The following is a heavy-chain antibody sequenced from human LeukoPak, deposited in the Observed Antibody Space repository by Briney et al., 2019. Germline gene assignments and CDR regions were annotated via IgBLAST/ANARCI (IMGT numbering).Heavy chain of an antibody. CDR2: IIPMSDTA. J-gene: IGHJ3*02. CDR1: GGTFNSYA. V-gene: IGHV1-69*06. CDR3: AREDDTGRYMGDDAFDI. Sequence: ASVKVSCKASGGTFNSYAISWVRQAPGQGLEWMGGIIPMSDTANYPQKFRGRLTITADIPTSTVYMELSSLRSEDTAVYYCAREDDTGRYMGDDAFDIWGQGTMVTVSS. D-gene: IGHD1-26*01.